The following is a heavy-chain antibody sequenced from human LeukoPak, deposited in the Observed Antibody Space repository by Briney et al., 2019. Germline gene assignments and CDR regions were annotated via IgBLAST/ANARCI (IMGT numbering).Heavy chain of an antibody. J-gene: IGHJ4*02. CDR2: IYHSGST. V-gene: IGHV4-4*02. CDR1: GGSISSSNW. Sequence: PSETLSLTCAVSGGSISSSNWWSWVRQPPGKGLEWIGEIYHSGSTNYNPSLKSRVTISVDKSKNQFSLKLSSVTAADTAVYYCASKLCGDARTFDYWGQGTLVTVSS. D-gene: IGHD4-17*01. CDR3: ASKLCGDARTFDY.